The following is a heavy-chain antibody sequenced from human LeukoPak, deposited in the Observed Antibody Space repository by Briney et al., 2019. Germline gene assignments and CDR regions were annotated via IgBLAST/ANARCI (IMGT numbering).Heavy chain of an antibody. Sequence: SETLSLTCTVSRVSIRSYYWSWIRQPAGKGLEWLGRIDSSGTTNYIPSLKSRITISVDTSKSQFSLKLNSVSAADTAVYFCARVGSWGLRYYFDCWGGECWSPSPQ. V-gene: IGHV4-4*07. J-gene: IGHJ4*02. D-gene: IGHD3-16*01. CDR2: IDSSGTT. CDR1: RVSIRSYY. CDR3: ARVGSWGLRYYFDC.